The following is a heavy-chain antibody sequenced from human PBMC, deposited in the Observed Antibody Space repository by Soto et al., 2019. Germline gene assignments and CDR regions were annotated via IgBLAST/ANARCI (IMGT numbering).Heavy chain of an antibody. D-gene: IGHD2-2*02. CDR1: GFTFDNYA. V-gene: IGHV3-23*01. CDR3: AKELSASESCSIPGACEN. CDR2: ISCSGGAT. J-gene: IGHJ4*02. Sequence: PWGTLRLSCAASGFTFDNYALNWVRQAPGKGLEWVAYISCSGGATKYADSVKGRFSTSKENSKHTLYLQMNDLAVEATAQFYCAKELSASESCSIPGACENWGQGTLVTVSS.